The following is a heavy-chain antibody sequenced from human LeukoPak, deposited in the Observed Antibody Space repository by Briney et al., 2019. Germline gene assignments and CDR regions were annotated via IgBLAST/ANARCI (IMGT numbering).Heavy chain of an antibody. Sequence: PGGSLRLSCAASGFTFSSYSMNWVRQAPGKGLGWVSSISSSSSYIYYADSVKGRFTISRDNAKNSLYLQMNSLRAEDTAVYYCARDSLWFGDGDLWNYSHFDYWGQGTLVTVSS. CDR1: GFTFSSYS. J-gene: IGHJ4*01. CDR3: ARDSLWFGDGDLWNYSHFDY. D-gene: IGHD3-10*01. CDR2: ISSSSSYI. V-gene: IGHV3-21*01.